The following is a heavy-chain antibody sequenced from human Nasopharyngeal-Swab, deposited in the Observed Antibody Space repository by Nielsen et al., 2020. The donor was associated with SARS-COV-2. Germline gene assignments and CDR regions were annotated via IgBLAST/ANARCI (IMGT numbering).Heavy chain of an antibody. CDR1: GYTFTGYY. J-gene: IGHJ6*03. Sequence: ASVKVSCKASGYTFTGYYMHWVRQAPGQGLEWMGWINPNSGGTNYAQKFQGWVTMTRDTSISTAYIELSRLRSDDTAVYYCARGPVVVPAAIPEGGYYYYYMDVWGKGTTVTVSS. V-gene: IGHV1-2*04. CDR2: INPNSGGT. D-gene: IGHD2-2*02. CDR3: ARGPVVVPAAIPEGGYYYYYMDV.